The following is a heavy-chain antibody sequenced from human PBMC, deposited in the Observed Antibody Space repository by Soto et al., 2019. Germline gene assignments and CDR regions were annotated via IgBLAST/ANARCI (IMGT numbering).Heavy chain of an antibody. D-gene: IGHD3-22*01. Sequence: QVQLVESGGGVVQPGRSLRLSCAASGFTFSSYGMHWVRQAPGKALEWVAVISYDGSNKYYADSVKGRFTISRDNSKNTLYLQMNSLRAEDTAVYYCAKAMIVVANYYYYGMDVWGQGSTVTVSS. CDR2: ISYDGSNK. V-gene: IGHV3-30*18. CDR3: AKAMIVVANYYYYGMDV. J-gene: IGHJ6*02. CDR1: GFTFSSYG.